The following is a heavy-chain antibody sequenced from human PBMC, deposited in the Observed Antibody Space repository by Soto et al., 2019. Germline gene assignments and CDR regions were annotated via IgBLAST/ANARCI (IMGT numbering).Heavy chain of an antibody. CDR3: ARNWGGRSYSGSGSYFAWYFDL. D-gene: IGHD3-10*01. CDR1: GGSIRSSNYY. J-gene: IGHJ2*01. V-gene: IGHV4-39*01. Sequence: SETLSLTCTVSGGSIRSSNYYWGWIRQPPGKGLEWIGTIYYSGSTYYNPSLKSRVTISVDTSKNQFSLKLSSVTAADTAVYYCARNWGGRSYSGSGSYFAWYFDLWGRGTLVT. CDR2: IYYSGST.